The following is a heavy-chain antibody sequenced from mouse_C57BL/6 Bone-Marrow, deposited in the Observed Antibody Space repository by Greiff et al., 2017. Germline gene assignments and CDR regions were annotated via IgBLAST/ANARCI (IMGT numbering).Heavy chain of an antibody. V-gene: IGHV1-78*01. CDR1: GYTFTDHT. D-gene: IGHD1-1*01. Sequence: QVQLKQSDAELVKPGASVKISCKVSGYTFTDHTIHWMKQRPEQGLEWIGYIYPRDGSTKYNEKFKGKATLTADKSSSTAYMQLNSLTSEDSAVYFCARERGYYYGSSYYFDYWGQGTTLTVSS. CDR3: ARERGYYYGSSYYFDY. CDR2: IYPRDGST. J-gene: IGHJ2*01.